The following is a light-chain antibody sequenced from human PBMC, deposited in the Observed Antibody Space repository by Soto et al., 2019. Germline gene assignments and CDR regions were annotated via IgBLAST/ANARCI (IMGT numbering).Light chain of an antibody. CDR3: GTWDTSLSAGV. J-gene: IGLJ3*02. V-gene: IGLV1-51*01. CDR1: SSNIGNKY. CDR2: DNN. Sequence: QSALTQPPSLSAAPGQKVTISCSGSSSNIGNKYVFWYQQLPGTAPKLLIYDNNKRPSGIPDRFSGSKSGTSATLGITGLQTGDEADYYCGTWDTSLSAGVFGGGTKLTVL.